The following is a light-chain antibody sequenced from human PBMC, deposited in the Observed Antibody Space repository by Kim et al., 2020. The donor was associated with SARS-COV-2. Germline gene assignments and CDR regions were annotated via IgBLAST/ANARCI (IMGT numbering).Light chain of an antibody. CDR1: SLRNNF. V-gene: IGLV3-19*01. CDR3: NSRDSSANRWV. Sequence: ALGQTVRVTCQGDSLRNNFARWYQQKPGQAPVLVIYGKNNRPSGIPDRFSGSTSGNTASLTITGAQAEDEADYYCNSRDSSANRWVFGGGTQLTVL. CDR2: GKN. J-gene: IGLJ3*02.